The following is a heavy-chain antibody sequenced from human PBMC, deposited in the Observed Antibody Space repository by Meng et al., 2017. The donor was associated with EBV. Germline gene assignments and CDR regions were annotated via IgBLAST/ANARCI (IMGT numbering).Heavy chain of an antibody. CDR3: ERAEIEAAGRLDY. J-gene: IGHJ4*02. D-gene: IGHD6-13*01. CDR1: GGTISSYA. CDR2: IITIFGTA. V-gene: IGHV1-69*06. Sequence: QVQLVKAGGEVKKTGSPVKVSGKASGGTISSYAISWVRQAPEQGLEWMGGIITIFGTANYAQKFQGRVTITADKTTSTAYMELSSQRSVDTAVYYCERAEIEAAGRLDYWGQGTLVTVSS.